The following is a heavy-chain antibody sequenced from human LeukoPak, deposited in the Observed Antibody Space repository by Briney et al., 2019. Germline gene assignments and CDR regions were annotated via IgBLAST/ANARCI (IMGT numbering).Heavy chain of an antibody. D-gene: IGHD1-26*01. V-gene: IGHV3-23*01. J-gene: IGHJ6*02. CDR2: ISGSGGST. CDR3: ARDRALVGATENDYYYGMDV. Sequence: GGSLRLSCAASGFTFSSYAMSWVRQAPGKELEWVSAISGSGGSTYYADSVKGRFTISRDNAKNSLYLQMDSLRAEDAAVYYCARDRALVGATENDYYYGMDVWGQGTTVTVSS. CDR1: GFTFSSYA.